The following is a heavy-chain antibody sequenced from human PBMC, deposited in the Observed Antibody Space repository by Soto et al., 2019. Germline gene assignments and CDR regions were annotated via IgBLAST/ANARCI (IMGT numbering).Heavy chain of an antibody. D-gene: IGHD5-18*01. V-gene: IGHV1-69*01. CDR3: ARGVYRYGQWQFDY. CDR2: IIPIFGTA. Sequence: QVQLVQSGAEVKKPGSSVKVSCKASGGTFSSYAISWVRQAPGQGLEWMGGIIPIFGTANYAQKFQGRVTITADESTSTAYMELSSLRSEDTAVYYCARGVYRYGQWQFDYWGQGTLVTVSS. CDR1: GGTFSSYA. J-gene: IGHJ4*02.